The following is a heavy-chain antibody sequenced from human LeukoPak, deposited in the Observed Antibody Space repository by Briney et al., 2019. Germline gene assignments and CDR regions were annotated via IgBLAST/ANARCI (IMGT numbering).Heavy chain of an antibody. Sequence: PSETLSLTCTVSGVSISSYYWTWIRQPPGKGLEWIGSLYYSGSANYNPSLKSRVTISVDTSNNQFSLKLNSVTAADTAVYYCARGFGDPGYFQHWGQGTLVTVSS. J-gene: IGHJ1*01. CDR3: ARGFGDPGYFQH. D-gene: IGHD4-17*01. V-gene: IGHV4-59*13. CDR1: GVSISSYY. CDR2: LYYSGSA.